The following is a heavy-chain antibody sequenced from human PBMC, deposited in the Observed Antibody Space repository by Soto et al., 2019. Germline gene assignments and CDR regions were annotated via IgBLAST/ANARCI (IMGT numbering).Heavy chain of an antibody. V-gene: IGHV3-48*02. CDR2: ISSRSKTI. CDR3: AREDIVGTRSFDC. J-gene: IGHJ4*02. D-gene: IGHD1-26*01. Sequence: PGGSLRLSCAASGFTFSGYSMNWVRQAPGKGLEWISYISSRSKTIFYTDSVKGRFTISRDNAKDSLYLQMNSLRDEDTAIYYCAREDIVGTRSFDCWGQGTLVTVSS. CDR1: GFTFSGYS.